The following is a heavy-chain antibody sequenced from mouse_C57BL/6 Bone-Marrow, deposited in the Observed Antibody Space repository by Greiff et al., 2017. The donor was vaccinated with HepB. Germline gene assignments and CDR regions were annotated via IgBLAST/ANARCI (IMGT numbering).Heavy chain of an antibody. D-gene: IGHD1-1*01. J-gene: IGHJ1*03. V-gene: IGHV1-76*01. Sequence: VKLMESGAELVRPGASVKLSCKASGYTFTDYYINWVKQRPGQGLEWIARIYPGSGNTYYNEKFKGKATLTAEKSSSTAYMQLSSLTSEDSAVYFCARLSSSYYGSSPTWYFDVWGTGTTVTVSS. CDR1: GYTFTDYY. CDR2: IYPGSGNT. CDR3: ARLSSSYYGSSPTWYFDV.